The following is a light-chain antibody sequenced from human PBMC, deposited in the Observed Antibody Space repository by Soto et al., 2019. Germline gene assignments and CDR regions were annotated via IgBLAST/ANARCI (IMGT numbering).Light chain of an antibody. Sequence: QSALTQPASVSGSPGQSITISCTGTSSDVGGYNSVSWYQHHPGKAPKLMIYNVSNRPSGVSSRFSGSKSGNTASLTISGLQAEDVADYYCSSYTTSITYLFATGTKVTVL. CDR2: NVS. CDR1: SSDVGGYNS. CDR3: SSYTTSITYL. J-gene: IGLJ1*01. V-gene: IGLV2-14*03.